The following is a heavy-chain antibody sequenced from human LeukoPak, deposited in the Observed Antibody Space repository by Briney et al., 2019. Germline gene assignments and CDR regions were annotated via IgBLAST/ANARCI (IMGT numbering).Heavy chain of an antibody. CDR2: ISYDGSNK. J-gene: IGHJ4*02. V-gene: IGHV3-30*18. CDR3: AKDRDILTGYLDY. CDR1: GFNFSRYG. D-gene: IGHD3-9*01. Sequence: PGGSLRLSCAASGFNFSRYGMHWVRQAPGKGLEWVAVISYDGSNKYYVDSVKGRFTTSKDSSKNTLYLQMNSLRAEDTAVYYCAKDRDILTGYLDYWGQGTLVTVSS.